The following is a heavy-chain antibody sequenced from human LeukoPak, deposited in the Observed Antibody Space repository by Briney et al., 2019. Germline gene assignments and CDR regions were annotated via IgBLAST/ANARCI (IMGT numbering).Heavy chain of an antibody. J-gene: IGHJ4*02. CDR2: ISYDGSNK. CDR3: AKDRPYYDSSGYYYY. D-gene: IGHD3-22*01. Sequence: GRSLRLSCAASGFTFSSYGMHWVRQAPCKGLEWVAVISYDGSNKYYADSVKGRFTISRDNSKNTLYLQMNSLRAEDTAVYYCAKDRPYYDSSGYYYYWGQGTLVTVSS. V-gene: IGHV3-30*18. CDR1: GFTFSSYG.